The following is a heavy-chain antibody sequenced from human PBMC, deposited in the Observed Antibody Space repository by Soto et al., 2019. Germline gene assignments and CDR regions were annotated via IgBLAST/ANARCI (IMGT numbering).Heavy chain of an antibody. V-gene: IGHV3-48*01. CDR3: PNLKTVTGGY. Sequence: EVQLVESGGGLVQPGGSLRLSCAASGFTFSSYSMNWVRQAPGKGLEWVSYISDSSSTIYYADSVKGRFTISRDNAKNSLYLQMNSLRAEDTAVYYGPNLKTVTGGYWGQGTLVTVSS. D-gene: IGHD4-17*01. J-gene: IGHJ4*02. CDR1: GFTFSSYS. CDR2: ISDSSSTI.